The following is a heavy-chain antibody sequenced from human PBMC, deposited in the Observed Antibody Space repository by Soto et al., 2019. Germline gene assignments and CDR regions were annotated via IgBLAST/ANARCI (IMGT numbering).Heavy chain of an antibody. CDR3: VRDVSISWYSYDLHGMGI. CDR1: GFTFRTYW. CDR2: INQDGSET. D-gene: IGHD5-18*01. V-gene: IGHV3-7*05. Sequence: EVQLVESGGGLVQPGGSLRLSCGASGFTFRTYWLSWVRQVPGKGLEWVATINQDGSETNYVDSVKGRFTISRDNARNSVYPQMSSLTAECTALYYCVRDVSISWYSYDLHGMGIRCQGSTVTVSS. J-gene: IGHJ6*02.